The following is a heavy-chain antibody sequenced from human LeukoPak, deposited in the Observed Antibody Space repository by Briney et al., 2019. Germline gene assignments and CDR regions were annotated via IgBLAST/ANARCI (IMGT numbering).Heavy chain of an antibody. CDR2: ISYDGSNK. CDR1: GFTFSSYA. CDR3: ARDRVGASNSSPYYYYYYGMDV. Sequence: PGGSLRLSCAASGFTFSSYAMHWVRQAPGKGLEWVAVISYDGSNKYYADSVKGRFTISRDNSKNTLYLQMNSLRAEDTAVYYCARDRVGASNSSPYYYYYYGMDVWGQGTTVTVSS. V-gene: IGHV3-30*04. D-gene: IGHD1-26*01. J-gene: IGHJ6*02.